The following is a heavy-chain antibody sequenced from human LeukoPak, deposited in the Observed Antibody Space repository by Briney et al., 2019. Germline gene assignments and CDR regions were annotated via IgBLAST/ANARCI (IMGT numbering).Heavy chain of an antibody. Sequence: KPSETLSLTCTVSGGSISSYYWSWIRQPPGKGLELIGYIYYSGSTNYNPSLKSRVTISVDTSKNHFSLKLSSVTAADTAVYYCARGGVRGVTTNWFDPWGQGTLVTVSS. CDR1: GGSISSYY. V-gene: IGHV4-59*01. J-gene: IGHJ5*02. D-gene: IGHD3-10*01. CDR3: ARGGVRGVTTNWFDP. CDR2: IYYSGST.